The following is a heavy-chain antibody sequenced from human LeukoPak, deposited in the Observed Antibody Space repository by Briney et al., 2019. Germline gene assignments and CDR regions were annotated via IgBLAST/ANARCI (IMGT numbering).Heavy chain of an antibody. J-gene: IGHJ6*03. CDR3: ARGAYSSSWRNYYYYMDV. CDR1: GGSISSYY. Sequence: SETLSLTCTVSGGSISSYYWSWIRQPPGKGLEWIGYIYYSGSTNYNPSLKSRVTISVDTSKNQFSLKLSSVTAADTAVYYCARGAYSSSWRNYYYYMDVWGKGTTVTVSS. V-gene: IGHV4-59*01. CDR2: IYYSGST. D-gene: IGHD6-13*01.